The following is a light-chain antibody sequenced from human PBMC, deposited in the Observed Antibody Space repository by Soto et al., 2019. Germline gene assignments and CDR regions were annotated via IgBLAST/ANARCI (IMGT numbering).Light chain of an antibody. CDR1: TSDVGGYTY. V-gene: IGLV2-8*01. Sequence: QSVLTQPPSASGSPGQSVTISYTGTTSDVGGYTYVSWYQQYPGKAPKLMIYDVTKRPSGVPDRFSGSKSGNTASLTVSGLQAEDEADYYCTSYAGSNNWVFGGGTKLTVL. CDR3: TSYAGSNNWV. CDR2: DVT. J-gene: IGLJ3*02.